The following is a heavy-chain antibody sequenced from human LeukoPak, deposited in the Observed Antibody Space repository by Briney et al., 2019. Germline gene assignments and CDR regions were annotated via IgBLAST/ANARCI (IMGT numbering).Heavy chain of an antibody. V-gene: IGHV5-51*01. CDR3: GRSRGYSYGYLYYFDC. J-gene: IGHJ4*02. CDR2: IYPGDSDT. D-gene: IGHD5-18*01. CDR1: GYSFTSYW. Sequence: GESLKISCKGSGYSFTSYWIGWVRQMPGKGLEWMGIIYPGDSDTRYSPSFQGQVTISADKSISTAYLQWSSLKASDTAMYYCGRSRGYSYGYLYYFDCWGQGTLVTVSS.